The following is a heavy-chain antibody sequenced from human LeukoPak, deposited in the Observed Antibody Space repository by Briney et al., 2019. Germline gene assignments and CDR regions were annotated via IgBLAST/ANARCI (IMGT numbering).Heavy chain of an antibody. D-gene: IGHD5-12*01. CDR1: GGSISSSGYY. J-gene: IGHJ2*01. CDR2: IYYSGST. CDR3: ARSTGYSGYEIWYFDL. V-gene: IGHV4-39*01. Sequence: SETLSLTCTVSGGSISSSGYYWGWIRQPPGKGLEWIGNIYYSGSTYYNPSLKSRVTISVDTSKNQFSLKLSSVTAADTAVYYCARSTGYSGYEIWYFDLWGRGTLVTVSS.